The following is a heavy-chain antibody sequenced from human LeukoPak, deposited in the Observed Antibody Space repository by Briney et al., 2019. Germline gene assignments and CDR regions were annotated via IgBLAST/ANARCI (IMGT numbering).Heavy chain of an antibody. CDR2: IETGGKSA. CDR3: TRDYQGLHY. J-gene: IGHJ4*02. CDR1: GFTLSDYA. D-gene: IGHD3-16*02. V-gene: IGHV3-74*01. Sequence: GGSLRLSCAASGFTLSDYAMSWVRQAPGKGLVWVSAIETGGKSATYADSVKGRFTISRDNAKNTLYLQMNSLRAEDTAVYFCTRDYQGLHYWRRGTIVSVRS.